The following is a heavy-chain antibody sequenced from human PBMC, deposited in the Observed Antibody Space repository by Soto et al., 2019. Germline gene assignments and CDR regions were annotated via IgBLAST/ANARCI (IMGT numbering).Heavy chain of an antibody. CDR1: GLSDNNYD. J-gene: IGHJ4*02. D-gene: IGHD3-22*01. V-gene: IGHV3-48*03. CDR3: ARVGLDSGLDY. Sequence: GGSLRLSCVASGLSDNNYDMSWVRQAPGKGLEWVSSITSSGGSIIYYADSVKGRFSISRDNAKNSLYLQMNSLRAEDTAVYYCARVGLDSGLDYWGQGTLVTVSS. CDR2: ITSSGGSII.